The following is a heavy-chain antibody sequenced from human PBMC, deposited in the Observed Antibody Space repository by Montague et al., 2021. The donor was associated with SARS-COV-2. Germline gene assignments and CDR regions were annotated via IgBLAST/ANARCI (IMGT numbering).Heavy chain of an antibody. Sequence: SETLSLTCAVYGGSFSGYYWSWIRQPPGKGLEWIGEINHSGSTKYNPSLKSRVTISVDTSKDQFSLKLSSVTAADTAVYYCARGLQRVVPGVVVVGPDYYYYLDVWGKGTPVTVSS. CDR3: ARGLQRVVPGVVVVGPDYYYYLDV. V-gene: IGHV4-34*01. CDR2: INHSGST. J-gene: IGHJ6*03. D-gene: IGHD2-2*01. CDR1: GGSFSGYY.